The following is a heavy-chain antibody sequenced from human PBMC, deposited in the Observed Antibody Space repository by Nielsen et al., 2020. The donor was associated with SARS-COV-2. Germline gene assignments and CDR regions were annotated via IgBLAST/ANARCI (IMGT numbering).Heavy chain of an antibody. CDR2: INHSGST. CDR1: GGSISSSSYY. V-gene: IGHV4-39*07. J-gene: IGHJ6*03. Sequence: SETLSLTCTVSGGSISSSSYYWSWIRQPPGKGLEWIGEINHSGSTNYNPSLKSRVTISVDTSKNQFSLKLSSVTAADTAVYYCARGVVVVPAATYYYYYYMDVWGKGTTVTVSS. CDR3: ARGVVVVPAATYYYYYYMDV. D-gene: IGHD2-2*01.